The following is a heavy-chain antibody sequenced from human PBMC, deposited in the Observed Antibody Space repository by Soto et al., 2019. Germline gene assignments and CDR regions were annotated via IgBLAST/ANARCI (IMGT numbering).Heavy chain of an antibody. D-gene: IGHD1-26*01. J-gene: IGHJ3*02. CDR2: MSHEESYK. V-gene: IGHV3-30*18. Sequence: PGESLRLAWAAAGFSFATYGMRWVRQAPGTGREWVAVMSHEESYKYYGDAVKGRFTIARGTSKNAVYPEMNSLRPEDTAVYYCAKGPLAIVGTTLPRDAFNIWGQGTMVTVSS. CDR1: GFSFATYG. CDR3: AKGPLAIVGTTLPRDAFNI.